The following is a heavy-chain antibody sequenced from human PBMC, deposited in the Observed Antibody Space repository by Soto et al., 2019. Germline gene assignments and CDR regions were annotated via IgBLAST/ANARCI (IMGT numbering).Heavy chain of an antibody. J-gene: IGHJ3*02. CDR3: ASDGVPDVLHDAFDI. D-gene: IGHD3-3*01. Sequence: ASVTISANPTDGMLNASAMNCVEPAAKQRLEWMGMIDPSDGTTPYAQKLQGRVTMTRDTATSRVYMELSSLRSVDTAVYYCASDGVPDVLHDAFDIWGQGAMVTVS. CDR2: IDPSDGTT. V-gene: IGHV1-46*02. CDR1: DGMLNASA.